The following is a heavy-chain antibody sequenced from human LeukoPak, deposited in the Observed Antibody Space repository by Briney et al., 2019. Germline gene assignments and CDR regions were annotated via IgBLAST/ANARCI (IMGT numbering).Heavy chain of an antibody. CDR2: MYSHGLT. D-gene: IGHD1-26*01. CDR3: VRDIGSYPPEK. Sequence: GGSLRLSCAASGFTFSSYNMNWVRQAPGKGLEWVSLMYSHGLTSYGDSVRGRFTISRDTSKNTLHLQMNSLRAEDTAIYYCVRDIGSYPPEKWGQGTLVTVSS. CDR1: GFTFSSYN. V-gene: IGHV3-53*01. J-gene: IGHJ4*02.